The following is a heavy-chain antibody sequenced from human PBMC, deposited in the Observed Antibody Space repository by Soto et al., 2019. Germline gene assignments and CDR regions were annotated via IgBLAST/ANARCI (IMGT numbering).Heavy chain of an antibody. V-gene: IGHV4-31*03. CDR1: GGSSSRGGYY. J-gene: IGHJ1*01. CDR3: AGQGPTVVPPFRIAY. D-gene: IGHD2-2*01. Sequence: SETLSLTCTVSGGSSSRGGYYWSGIRQHTGKGLEWIGYIYYSGSTYYNQSLKSRVTISVDTSKNQFSLRLSSVTAADTAVYYCAGQGPTVVPPFRIAYWGQGTLVTV. CDR2: IYYSGST.